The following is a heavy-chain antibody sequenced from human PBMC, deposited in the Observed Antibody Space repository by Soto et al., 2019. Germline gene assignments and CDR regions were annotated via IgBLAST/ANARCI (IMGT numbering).Heavy chain of an antibody. CDR3: ARRIAAAAFDY. Sequence: QITLKESGPTLVKPTQTLTLTCTCSGFSVTTSGVGVGWIRQPPGKALEWLALTYWDDYKRYSPSLKSRLTITKDTPKNQVVLTMTNMDPVDTATYYCARRIAAAAFDYWGQGTLVTVSS. J-gene: IGHJ4*02. D-gene: IGHD6-13*01. CDR2: TYWDDYK. CDR1: GFSVTTSGVG. V-gene: IGHV2-5*02.